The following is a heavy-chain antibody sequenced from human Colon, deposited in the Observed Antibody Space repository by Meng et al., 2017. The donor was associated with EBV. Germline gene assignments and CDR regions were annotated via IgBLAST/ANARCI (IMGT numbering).Heavy chain of an antibody. Sequence: QLHLQGPGPGLVKPPETLSLTCTVSGGSITSNSYYWGWIRQPPGKGLEWIASIFHSGNTYYNPSLKSRVTISVDTSKNQISLKLNSVTATDTAVYYCASPNSGRFYYLDYWGQGTLVTVSS. J-gene: IGHJ4*02. D-gene: IGHD1-26*01. CDR3: ASPNSGRFYYLDY. V-gene: IGHV4-39*07. CDR2: IFHSGNT. CDR1: GGSITSNSYY.